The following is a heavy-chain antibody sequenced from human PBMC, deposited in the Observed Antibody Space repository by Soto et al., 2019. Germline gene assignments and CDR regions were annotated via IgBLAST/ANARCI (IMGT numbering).Heavy chain of an antibody. CDR2: ISYDGSNK. CDR1: GFPFSTYG. V-gene: IGHV3-30*03. Sequence: QVQLVESGGGVVQPGRSLRLSCAASGFPFSTYGMHWVREGPGKGLEWVAGISYDGSNKYYADSVKGRFTISRDNSKHTLYLQMNSLRPEDTALYYCVGGQYYFDYRGQGTMVTVSS. J-gene: IGHJ4*02. D-gene: IGHD3-10*01. CDR3: VGGQYYFDY.